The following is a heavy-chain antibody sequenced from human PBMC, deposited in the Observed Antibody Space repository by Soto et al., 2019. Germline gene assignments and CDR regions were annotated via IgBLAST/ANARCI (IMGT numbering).Heavy chain of an antibody. CDR3: TARGGDSLQDI. CDR1: GFNFSDSA. D-gene: IGHD4-17*01. J-gene: IGHJ4*02. Sequence: EVQLVESGGGLVQPGGSLKVSCAGLGFNFSDSALHWVRQPSGKGLEWIGRIRGRSKKFATSYATSVRGRFSLSRDVSRNTAYLQVNSLRDDDTGVYFCTARGGDSLQDIWGQGTLVTVSS. V-gene: IGHV3-73*01. CDR2: IRGRSKKFAT.